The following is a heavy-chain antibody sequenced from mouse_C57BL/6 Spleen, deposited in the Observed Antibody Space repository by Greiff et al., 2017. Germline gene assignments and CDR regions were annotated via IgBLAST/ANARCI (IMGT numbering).Heavy chain of an antibody. CDR2: IYPRDGST. CDR1: GYTFTDHT. J-gene: IGHJ3*01. Sequence: QVQLQQSDAELVKPGASVKISCKVSGYTFTDHTIHWMKQRPEPGLEWIGYIYPRDGSTKYNEKFNGKATLTADKSSNTAYMKLYSLTSEDSAVYFCARSVYYDYDDAWFAYWGQGTLVTVSA. CDR3: ARSVYYDYDDAWFAY. V-gene: IGHV1-78*01. D-gene: IGHD2-4*01.